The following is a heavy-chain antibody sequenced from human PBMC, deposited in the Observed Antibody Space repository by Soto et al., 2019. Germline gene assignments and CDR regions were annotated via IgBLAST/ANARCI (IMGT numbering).Heavy chain of an antibody. Sequence: PGGSLRLSCAASGFTFSSYGMHWVRQAPGKGLEWVAVISYDGSKKYYADSVKGRFTISRDNSKNTLYLQMNSLRAEDTAVYYCAKDIGSRAEYYDFWSGYYRSQRGYYYYGMDVWGQGTTVTVSS. V-gene: IGHV3-30*18. CDR1: GFTFSSYG. J-gene: IGHJ6*02. D-gene: IGHD3-3*01. CDR2: ISYDGSKK. CDR3: AKDIGSRAEYYDFWSGYYRSQRGYYYYGMDV.